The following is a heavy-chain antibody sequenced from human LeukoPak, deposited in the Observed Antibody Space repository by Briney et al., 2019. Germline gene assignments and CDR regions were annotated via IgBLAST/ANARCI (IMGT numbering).Heavy chain of an antibody. CDR1: GGSIGSYY. CDR2: IYTSGST. J-gene: IGHJ4*02. Sequence: PSETLSLTCTVSGGSIGSYYWSWIRQPPGKGLEWIGYIYTSGSTNYNPSLKSRVTISVDTSKNQFSLKLSSVTAADTAVYYCAREGSGGSYYSAFDYWGQGTLVTVSS. D-gene: IGHD1-26*01. CDR3: AREGSGGSYYSAFDY. V-gene: IGHV4-4*09.